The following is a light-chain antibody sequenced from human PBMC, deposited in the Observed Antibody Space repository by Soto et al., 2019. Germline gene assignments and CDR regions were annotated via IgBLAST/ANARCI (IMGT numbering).Light chain of an antibody. CDR2: GAS. J-gene: IGKJ1*01. CDR3: LKYGRSPGWT. V-gene: IGKV3-20*01. CDR1: QSVSSSY. Sequence: EIVLTQSPGTLSLSPGERATLSCRASQSVSSSYLAWYQQKPGQAPRLLIYGASSRATGIPDRFSGSGSGTDFTLTISRLEPEDLAVYYCLKYGRSPGWTFGQGTKV.